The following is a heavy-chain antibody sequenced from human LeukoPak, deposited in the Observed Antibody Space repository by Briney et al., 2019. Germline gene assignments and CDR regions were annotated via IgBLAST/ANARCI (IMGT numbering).Heavy chain of an antibody. V-gene: IGHV4-59*01. CDR3: ARGTAQYYYNSSGYQFYFDY. J-gene: IGHJ4*02. CDR2: VYYTGGT. Sequence: SETLSLTCTVSGGSMSSKYWSWIRQPPGKGLEWIGYVYYTGGTDYHPSLKTRTTISIDTSKSQFALKLTSVTAADTAVYFCARGTAQYYYNSSGYQFYFDYWGQGALVTVSS. D-gene: IGHD3-22*01. CDR1: GGSMSSKY.